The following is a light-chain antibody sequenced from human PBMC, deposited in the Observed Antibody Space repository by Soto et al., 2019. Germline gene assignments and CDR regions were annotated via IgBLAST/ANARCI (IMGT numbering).Light chain of an antibody. CDR2: GAS. V-gene: IGKV3-15*01. CDR3: QQYNFWPPLT. CDR1: QSIRYN. Sequence: EIVMTQSPATLSVSPGERATLSCRASQSIRYNLAWYQQKSGQAPRLLIYGASTRATGIPARFSGSGSGTEFTLTISSLQSEDVAVYYCQQYNFWPPLTFGGGTKVEIK. J-gene: IGKJ4*01.